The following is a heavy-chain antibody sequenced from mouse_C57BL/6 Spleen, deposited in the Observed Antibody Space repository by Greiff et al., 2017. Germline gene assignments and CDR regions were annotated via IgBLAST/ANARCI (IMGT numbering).Heavy chain of an antibody. CDR2: INPSNGGT. Sequence: QVQLQQPGTELVKPGASVKLSCKASGYTFTSYWMHWVKQRPGQGLEWIGNINPSNGGTNYNEKFKSKATLTADKSSSTAYMELRSLTSEDSAVYFCASGVITTVVGHYAMDYWGQGTSVTVSS. D-gene: IGHD1-1*01. J-gene: IGHJ4*01. CDR3: ASGVITTVVGHYAMDY. CDR1: GYTFTSYW. V-gene: IGHV1-53*01.